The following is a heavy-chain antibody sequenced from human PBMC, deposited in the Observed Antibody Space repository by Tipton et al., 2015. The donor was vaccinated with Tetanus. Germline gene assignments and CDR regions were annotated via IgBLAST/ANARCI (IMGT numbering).Heavy chain of an antibody. CDR3: AKGGTIMIWNYYFDS. CDR1: GFNFDSHS. J-gene: IGHJ4*02. Sequence: SLRLSCAASGFNFDSHSMNWVRQAPGKGLEWVSGISGSGGSTYYADSVKGRFTISRDNSKNTLYLQMNSLRAEDTAVYYCAKGGTIMIWNYYFDSWGQGTLVTVSS. V-gene: IGHV3-23*01. CDR2: ISGSGGST. D-gene: IGHD3-16*01.